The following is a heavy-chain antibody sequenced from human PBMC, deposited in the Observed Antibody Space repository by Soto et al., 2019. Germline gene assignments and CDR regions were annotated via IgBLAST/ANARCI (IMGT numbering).Heavy chain of an antibody. J-gene: IGHJ6*02. D-gene: IGHD3-22*01. CDR3: ARGDYYDRDGYYVVGGMDV. CDR2: ISTYTGNT. V-gene: IGHV1-18*04. Sequence: QVQLVQSGAEVKKPGASVKVSCKASGYTFTSLGITWVRQAPRQGLEWVGWISTYTGNTNYAQKLQGRVPMTTDTSTSPAYLEPRSRRSDDTAVYYWARGDYYDRDGYYVVGGMDVWGQGTTITVAS. CDR1: GYTFTSLG.